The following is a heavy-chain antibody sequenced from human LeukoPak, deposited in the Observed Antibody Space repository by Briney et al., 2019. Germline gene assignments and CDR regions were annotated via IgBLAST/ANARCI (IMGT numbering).Heavy chain of an antibody. J-gene: IGHJ4*02. Sequence: PSEALSLTCGVSGGSITNTNYWPWVRQPPGKGLEWIGEVNLQGSTNYNPSLMGRVAIAVDTSENHISLQLTSVTAADTAVYYCARGGGPYRPLDYSGQGTLVTVSS. CDR1: GGSITNTNY. CDR2: VNLQGST. V-gene: IGHV4-4*02. CDR3: ARGGGPYRPLDY.